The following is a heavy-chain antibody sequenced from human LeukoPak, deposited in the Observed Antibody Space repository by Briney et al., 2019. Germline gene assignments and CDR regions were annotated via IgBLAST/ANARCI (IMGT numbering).Heavy chain of an antibody. D-gene: IGHD6-13*01. Sequence: GGSLRLSCAASGFTFSSYAMHWVRQAPGKGLEWVAVISYDGSNKYYADSVKGRFTISRDNSKNTLYLQMNSLRAEDTAVYYCARVSSSWPYYYYGMDVWGQGTTVTVSS. CDR1: GFTFSSYA. V-gene: IGHV3-30-3*01. J-gene: IGHJ6*02. CDR3: ARVSSSWPYYYYGMDV. CDR2: ISYDGSNK.